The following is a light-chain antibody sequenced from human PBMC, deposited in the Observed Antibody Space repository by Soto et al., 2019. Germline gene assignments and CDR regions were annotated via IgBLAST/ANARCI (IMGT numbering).Light chain of an antibody. Sequence: DIQMTQSPSSLSASVGDRVTITCRASQSISSYLNWYQQKPGKAPKLLIYAASSLQSGVPSRLSGSGSGTDFTLTISSLQPEDFATYYCQQYNSYSQTFGQGTKVDIK. CDR2: AAS. CDR1: QSISSY. V-gene: IGKV1-39*01. J-gene: IGKJ1*01. CDR3: QQYNSYSQT.